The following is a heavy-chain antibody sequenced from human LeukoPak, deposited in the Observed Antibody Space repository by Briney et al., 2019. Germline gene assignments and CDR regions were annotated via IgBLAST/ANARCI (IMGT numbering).Heavy chain of an antibody. J-gene: IGHJ4*02. CDR2: INHGGST. CDR1: GGSISSSSYY. Sequence: PSETLSLTCTVSGGSISSSSYYWGWIRQPPGKGLEWIGEINHGGSTNYNPSLKSRVTISVDTSKNQFSLNLSSVTAADTAVYYCARTPFSGYEYYFDYWGQGTLVTVSS. D-gene: IGHD5-12*01. V-gene: IGHV4-39*07. CDR3: ARTPFSGYEYYFDY.